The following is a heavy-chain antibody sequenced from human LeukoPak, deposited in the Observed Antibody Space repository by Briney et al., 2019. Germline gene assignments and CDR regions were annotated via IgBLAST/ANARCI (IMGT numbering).Heavy chain of an antibody. Sequence: GESLKISCQGSGYSFTSYWIGWVRQMPGKGLERMGIIYAGDSDTRYSPSFQGQVTISVDKSISTAYLQWSSLQASDTAMYYCARAIGTSQFYFYYGMDVWGQGTTVTVSS. CDR2: IYAGDSDT. D-gene: IGHD2-2*01. CDR3: ARAIGTSQFYFYYGMDV. V-gene: IGHV5-51*01. J-gene: IGHJ6*02. CDR1: GYSFTSYW.